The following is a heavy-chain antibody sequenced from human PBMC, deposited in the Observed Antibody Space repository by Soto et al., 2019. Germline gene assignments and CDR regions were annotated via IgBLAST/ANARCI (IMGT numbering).Heavy chain of an antibody. V-gene: IGHV1-69*12. CDR1: GGTFRTYA. Sequence: QVQLLQSGAEVKKPGSSVRFSCEASGGTFRTYAISWVRQAPGQGLEWMGEIIPIFGTVNYAQKFQGRVTITADESTTTVYMDLRRLRSEDTAVYYCAKGAVAGTPTSYYYYGMDVWGQGTTVTVSS. CDR3: AKGAVAGTPTSYYYYGMDV. D-gene: IGHD6-19*01. J-gene: IGHJ6*02. CDR2: IIPIFGTV.